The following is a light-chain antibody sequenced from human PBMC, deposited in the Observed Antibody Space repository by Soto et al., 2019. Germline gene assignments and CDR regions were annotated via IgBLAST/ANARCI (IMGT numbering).Light chain of an antibody. J-gene: IGLJ3*02. V-gene: IGLV2-11*01. CDR3: CSYAGRYSWV. CDR2: DVN. Sequence: QSVLTQPRSVSGSPGQSVTISCTGTSSDVGAWNYVSWYQQYPGQAPKHIIYDVNERPSGVPDRFSGSKSGNTASLTVSGLQVEDDADYYCCSYAGRYSWVFGGGTQLTVL. CDR1: SSDVGAWNY.